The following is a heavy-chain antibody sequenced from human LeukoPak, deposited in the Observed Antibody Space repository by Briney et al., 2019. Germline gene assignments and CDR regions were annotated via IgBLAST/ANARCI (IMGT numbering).Heavy chain of an antibody. CDR3: ARDNSALDY. J-gene: IGHJ4*02. Sequence: SETLSLTCSDSGGSVSSGDYYWNWIRQPPGKGLEWVGYIYYSGSTNYNPSLKSRLSISVDRSKNQFSLKLKSVTAADTAVYYCARDNSALDYWGQGTPVTVSS. D-gene: IGHD2-21*01. V-gene: IGHV4-61*08. CDR1: GGSVSSGDYY. CDR2: IYYSGST.